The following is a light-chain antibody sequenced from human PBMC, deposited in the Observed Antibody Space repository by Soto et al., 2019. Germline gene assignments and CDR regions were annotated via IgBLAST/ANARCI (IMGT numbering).Light chain of an antibody. J-gene: IGKJ2*01. V-gene: IGKV1-39*01. CDR2: AAS. CDR1: QTITGY. Sequence: IQLTQSPSSLSASVGDRVTITCRASQTITGYINRYQQKPGKAPKLLIYAASSLQSGVPSRFSGTGSGTDFTLTVSSLQPEDFATYYCQQTYSKPYTFGQGTKLEIK. CDR3: QQTYSKPYT.